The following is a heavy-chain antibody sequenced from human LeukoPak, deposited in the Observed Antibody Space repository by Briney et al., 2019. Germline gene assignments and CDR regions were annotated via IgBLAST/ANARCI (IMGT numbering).Heavy chain of an antibody. CDR1: GGSISSGSYY. Sequence: PSETLSLTCTVSGGSISSGSYYWSWIRQPAGKRLEWIGRIYTSGSTNYNPSLKSRVTILVDTSKNQFSLKLSSVTAADTAVYYCARGGFPDYFDYWGQGTLVTVSS. CDR3: ARGGFPDYFDY. CDR2: IYTSGST. J-gene: IGHJ4*02. D-gene: IGHD3-10*01. V-gene: IGHV4-61*02.